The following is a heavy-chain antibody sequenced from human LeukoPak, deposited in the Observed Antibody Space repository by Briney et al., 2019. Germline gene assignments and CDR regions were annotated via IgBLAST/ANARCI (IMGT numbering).Heavy chain of an antibody. CDR3: AKAPSSRVKPEGWFDP. J-gene: IGHJ5*02. CDR1: GFTFSSYA. V-gene: IGHV3-23*01. CDR2: ISGSGGST. D-gene: IGHD6-6*01. Sequence: GGSLRLSCAASGFTFSSYAMSWVRQAPGKGLEWVSAISGSGGSTYYADSVKGRFTISRDNSKNTLYQQMNSLRAEDTAVYYCAKAPSSRVKPEGWFDPWGQGTLVTVSS.